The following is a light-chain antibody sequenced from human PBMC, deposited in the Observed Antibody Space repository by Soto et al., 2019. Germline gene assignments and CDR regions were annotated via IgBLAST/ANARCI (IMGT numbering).Light chain of an antibody. V-gene: IGLV2-14*01. CDR2: EVS. J-gene: IGLJ1*01. CDR1: SSDVGGYHY. Sequence: QSVLTQPASVSGSPGQSITISCTGTSSDVGGYHYVSWYQQHPGKAPKLMIYEVSNRPSGVSNRVSGSKSGNTASLTISGLQSVDEGDYYCSSYTSSSTIVFGTGTKLTVL. CDR3: SSYTSSSTIV.